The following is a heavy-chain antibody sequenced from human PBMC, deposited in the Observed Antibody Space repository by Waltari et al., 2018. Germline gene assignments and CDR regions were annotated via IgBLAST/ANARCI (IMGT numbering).Heavy chain of an antibody. CDR1: GYTFTGYY. V-gene: IGHV1-2*02. D-gene: IGHD4-17*01. CDR3: ARDRARKYGDYVSGY. CDR2: INPNSGDT. Sequence: QVQLVQSGAEVKKPGASVKVSCKASGYTFTGYYMHWVRQAPGQGLEWVGGINPNSGDTNYAQKCQGRVTMTRDTSSSTAYMGLSRLRSDDTAVYYCARDRARKYGDYVSGYWGQGTLVTVSS. J-gene: IGHJ4*02.